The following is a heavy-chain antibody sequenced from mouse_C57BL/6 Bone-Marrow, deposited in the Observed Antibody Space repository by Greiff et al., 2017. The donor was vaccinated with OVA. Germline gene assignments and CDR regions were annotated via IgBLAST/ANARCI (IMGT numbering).Heavy chain of an antibody. D-gene: IGHD2-1*01. V-gene: IGHV5-12*01. CDR1: GFTFTDYY. Sequence: EVKLVEPGGGLVQPGGSLKLSCAASGFTFTDYYMYWVRQTPVKRLEWVAYISNGGGSPYYPDTVKGRFTIARDNAKITLYLQMSRLKAEDTAMYYCARYDGNWWFAYWGQGTLVTVSA. CDR3: ARYDGNWWFAY. CDR2: ISNGGGSP. J-gene: IGHJ3*01.